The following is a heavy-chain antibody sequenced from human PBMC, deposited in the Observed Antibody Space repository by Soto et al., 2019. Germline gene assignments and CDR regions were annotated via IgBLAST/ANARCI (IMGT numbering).Heavy chain of an antibody. V-gene: IGHV4-39*01. J-gene: IGHJ6*02. CDR1: GGSISSSSYY. D-gene: IGHD3-3*01. CDR3: ARLGLRFLEWLSSPETDYGMDV. Sequence: KPSETLSLTCTVSGGSISSSSYYWGWIRQPPGKGLEWIGSIYYSGSTYYNPSLKSRVTISVDTSKNQFSLKLSSVTAADTAVYYCARLGLRFLEWLSSPETDYGMDVWGQGTTVTVSS. CDR2: IYYSGST.